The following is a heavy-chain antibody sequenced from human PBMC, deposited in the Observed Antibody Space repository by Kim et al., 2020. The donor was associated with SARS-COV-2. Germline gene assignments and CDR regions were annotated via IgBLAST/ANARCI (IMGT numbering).Heavy chain of an antibody. D-gene: IGHD5-18*01. CDR2: IKSKTDGGTT. Sequence: GGSLRLSCAASGFTFSNAWMSWVRQAPGKGLEWVGRIKSKTDGGTTDYAAPVKGRFTISRDDSKNTLYLQMNSLKTEDTAVYYCTTVNVDTAMVRSDYWGQGTLVTVSS. V-gene: IGHV3-15*01. J-gene: IGHJ4*02. CDR1: GFTFSNAW. CDR3: TTVNVDTAMVRSDY.